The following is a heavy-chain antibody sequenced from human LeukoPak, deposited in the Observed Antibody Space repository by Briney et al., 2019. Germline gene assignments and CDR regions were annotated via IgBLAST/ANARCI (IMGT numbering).Heavy chain of an antibody. V-gene: IGHV3-30*18. D-gene: IGHD1-26*01. CDR2: ISYDGSNK. CDR1: GFTFSSYG. Sequence: GRSLRLSCAASGFTFSSYGMHWVRQAPGKGLEWVAVISYDGSNKYYADSVKGRFTISRDNSKNTLYLQMNSLRAEDTAVYYCAKSGDKWELLGEFDYWGQGTLVTVST. CDR3: AKSGDKWELLGEFDY. J-gene: IGHJ4*02.